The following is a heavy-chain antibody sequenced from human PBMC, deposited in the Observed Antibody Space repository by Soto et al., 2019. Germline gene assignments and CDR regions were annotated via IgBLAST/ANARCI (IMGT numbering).Heavy chain of an antibody. CDR3: ARDYYDSRTNYYGMDV. D-gene: IGHD3-22*01. CDR2: IIPIFGTA. V-gene: IGHV1-69*13. Sequence: ASVKVSCKASGYTFTSYAMHWVRKAPGQGLEWMGGIIPIFGTANYAQKFQGRVTITADESTSTAYMELSSLRSEDTAVYYCARDYYDSRTNYYGMDVWGQGTTVTVSS. CDR1: GYTFTSYA. J-gene: IGHJ6*02.